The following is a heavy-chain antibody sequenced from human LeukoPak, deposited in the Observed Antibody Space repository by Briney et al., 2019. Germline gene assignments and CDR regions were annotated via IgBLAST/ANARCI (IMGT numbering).Heavy chain of an antibody. CDR2: TNWNGRST. J-gene: IGHJ4*02. CDR1: GFTFDDSG. CDR3: AKGGWSTSLDF. Sequence: PGGSLRLSCAASGFTFDDSGMTWVRQAPGKGLEWVSGTNWNGRSTGYADSVKGRFTISRDNAKNSLYLQMNSLSAADTADYYCAKGGWSTSLDFWGQGTLVTVSS. V-gene: IGHV3-20*04. D-gene: IGHD2-15*01.